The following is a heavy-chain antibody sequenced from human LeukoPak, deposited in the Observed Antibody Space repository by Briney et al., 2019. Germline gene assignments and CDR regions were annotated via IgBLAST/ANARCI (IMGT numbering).Heavy chain of an antibody. CDR3: ARLPGRSGSSCFRAFDM. V-gene: IGHV4-59*08. CDR2: SHNSGST. J-gene: IGHJ3*02. Sequence: SETLSLTCTVSGGSISDYYWSWIRQPPGKGLEWIGYSHNSGSTNYNPSLRSRVTMSVDTSKNHFSLKVTSVTAADTAVYYCARLPGRSGSSCFRAFDMWGQGTMVTVSS. CDR1: GGSISDYY. D-gene: IGHD2-15*01.